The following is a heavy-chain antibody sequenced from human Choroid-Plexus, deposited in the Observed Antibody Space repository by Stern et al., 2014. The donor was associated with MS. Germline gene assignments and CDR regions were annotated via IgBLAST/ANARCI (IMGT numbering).Heavy chain of an antibody. D-gene: IGHD2/OR15-2a*01. Sequence: VQLVESGGGVVQPGSPLRLSCVASGFTFGSCAMHWVRQAPGKGLEWVAGVSYDGSNKYYADSVKGRFTISRDNSQNTLYIQMSSLRPEDTAVYYCAKDRQYLTYFFDHWGQGSLVTVSS. CDR1: GFTFGSCA. V-gene: IGHV3-30*18. J-gene: IGHJ5*02. CDR2: VSYDGSNK. CDR3: AKDRQYLTYFFDH.